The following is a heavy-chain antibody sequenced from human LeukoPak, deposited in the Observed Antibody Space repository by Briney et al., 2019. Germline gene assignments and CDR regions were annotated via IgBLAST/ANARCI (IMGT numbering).Heavy chain of an antibody. J-gene: IGHJ4*02. CDR3: ARGEYGSGSYHIDY. CDR1: GFTFRNYG. CDR2: ITTSSTYT. V-gene: IGHV3-21*01. Sequence: GGSLRPSCAASGFTFRNYGMTWVRQAPGKGLEWVSSITTSSTYTFYADSVKGRFTISRDNAKNSLYLQMNSLRAEDTAVYYCARGEYGSGSYHIDYWGQGTLVTVSS. D-gene: IGHD3-10*01.